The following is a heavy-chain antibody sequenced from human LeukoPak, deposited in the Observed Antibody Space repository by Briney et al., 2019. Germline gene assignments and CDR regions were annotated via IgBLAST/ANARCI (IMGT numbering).Heavy chain of an antibody. CDR2: IYTSGST. CDR1: GGSISSYY. CDR3: ARDGSSSWYGDWFDP. Sequence: KPSETLSLTCTVSGGSISSYYWSWIRQPAGKGLEWIGRIYTSGSTNYNPSLKSRVTMSVDTSKNQFSLKLSSVTAADTAVYYGARDGSSSWYGDWFDPWGQGTLVTVSS. D-gene: IGHD6-13*01. V-gene: IGHV4-4*07. J-gene: IGHJ5*02.